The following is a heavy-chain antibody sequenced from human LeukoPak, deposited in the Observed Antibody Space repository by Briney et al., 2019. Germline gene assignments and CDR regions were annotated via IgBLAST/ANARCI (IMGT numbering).Heavy chain of an antibody. J-gene: IGHJ4*02. Sequence: GRSMTLSCAPSGFTFSSYAMSWVRQAPGKGLEWVSAISGSGGSTYYANIVKGRFTSSRDNSRDTLYLQMTSLRAEDTAVYYCAKGYYDYVWGSYYFDYWGQGTLVTVSS. D-gene: IGHD3-16*01. CDR2: ISGSGGST. V-gene: IGHV3-23*01. CDR3: AKGYYDYVWGSYYFDY. CDR1: GFTFSSYA.